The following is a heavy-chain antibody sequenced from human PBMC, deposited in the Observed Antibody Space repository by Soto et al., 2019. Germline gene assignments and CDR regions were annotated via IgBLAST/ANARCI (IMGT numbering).Heavy chain of an antibody. CDR3: AKDLIADRYFYYYGMDV. D-gene: IGHD6-6*01. V-gene: IGHV3-23*01. J-gene: IGHJ6*02. CDR1: GFTFSSYA. Sequence: GGSLRLSCAASGFTFSSYAMSWVRQAPGKGLEWVSAISGSGGSTYYADSVKGRFTISRDNSKNTLYLQMNSLRAEDTAVYYCAKDLIADRYFYYYGMDVWGQGTTVTVSS. CDR2: ISGSGGST.